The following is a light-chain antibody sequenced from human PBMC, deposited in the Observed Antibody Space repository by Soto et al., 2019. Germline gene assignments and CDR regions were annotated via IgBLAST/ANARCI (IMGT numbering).Light chain of an antibody. CDR1: QSISNH. CDR2: AAS. CDR3: QQLNFFPIT. Sequence: DIQMTQSPSSLSASVEDRVIITCRASQSISNHLNWYQQKPGKAPKLLIFAASSLQSGVPSRFSGSGSGTEFTLTISSLQPDDFATYYCQQLNFFPITFGQGTRLEIK. V-gene: IGKV1-17*01. J-gene: IGKJ5*01.